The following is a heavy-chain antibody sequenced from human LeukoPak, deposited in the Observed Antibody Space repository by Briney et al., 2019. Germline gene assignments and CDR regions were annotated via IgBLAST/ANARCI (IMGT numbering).Heavy chain of an antibody. CDR2: ISGSGGST. J-gene: IGHJ3*02. Sequence: GGSLRLSCAASGFTFSSYAMSWVRQAPGKGLEWVSAISGSGGSTYYADSVKGRFTISRDNSKNTLYLQMNSLRAEDTAVYYCAKDIVTAGYYDSSGYPHDAFDIWGQGTMVTVSS. V-gene: IGHV3-23*01. D-gene: IGHD3-22*01. CDR1: GFTFSSYA. CDR3: AKDIVTAGYYDSSGYPHDAFDI.